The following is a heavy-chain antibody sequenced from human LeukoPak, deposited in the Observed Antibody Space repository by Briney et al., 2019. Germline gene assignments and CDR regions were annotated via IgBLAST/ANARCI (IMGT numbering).Heavy chain of an antibody. CDR2: IYYSGST. CDR1: GGSISSSSYY. Sequence: SETLSLTCTVSGGSISSSSYYWGWIRQPPGKGLEWIGSIYYSGSTYYNPSLKSRVTISVDTSKNQFSLKLSSVTAADTAVYYCALTYYDFWSGKRDYFDYWGQGTLVTVSS. CDR3: ALTYYDFWSGKRDYFDY. V-gene: IGHV4-39*01. J-gene: IGHJ4*02. D-gene: IGHD3-3*01.